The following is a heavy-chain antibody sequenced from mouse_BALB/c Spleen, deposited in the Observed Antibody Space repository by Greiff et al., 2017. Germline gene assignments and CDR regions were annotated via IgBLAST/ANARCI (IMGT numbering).Heavy chain of an antibody. CDR1: GFSLTSYG. J-gene: IGHJ2*01. CDR2: IWAGGST. Sequence: VQLQESGPGLVAPSQSLSITCTVSGFSLTSYGVHWVRQPPGKGLEWLGVIWAGGSTNYNSALMSRLSISKDNSKSQVFFKMNSLQANDTAIYYCARKGYGSSFDYWGQGTTLTVSS. V-gene: IGHV2-9*02. CDR3: ARKGYGSSFDY. D-gene: IGHD1-1*01.